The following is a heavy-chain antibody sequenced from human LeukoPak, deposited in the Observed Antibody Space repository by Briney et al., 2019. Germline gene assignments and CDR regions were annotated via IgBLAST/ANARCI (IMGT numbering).Heavy chain of an antibody. Sequence: GGSLRLSCAASGFTFGSYAMSWVRQAPGKGLEWVSAISGSGGSTYYADSVKGRFTISRDNSKNTLYLQMNSLRAEDTAVYYCARGLAVRKALDYWGQGTLVTVSS. J-gene: IGHJ4*02. CDR2: ISGSGGST. CDR3: ARGLAVRKALDY. V-gene: IGHV3-23*01. CDR1: GFTFGSYA. D-gene: IGHD4-17*01.